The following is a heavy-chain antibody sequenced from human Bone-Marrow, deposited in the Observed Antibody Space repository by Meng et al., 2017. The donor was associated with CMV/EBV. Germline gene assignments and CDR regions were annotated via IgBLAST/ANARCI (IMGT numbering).Heavy chain of an antibody. D-gene: IGHD4-17*01. Sequence: SCKASGVTSHNYALSWVRQAPGQGLEGMGKIIPVLGIADYAQKFQGRVTITADKSTSTAYMELSSLRSEDTAIYYCARLGPDYALDHWGQGTLVTVSS. J-gene: IGHJ4*02. V-gene: IGHV1-69*04. CDR3: ARLGPDYALDH. CDR2: IIPVLGIA. CDR1: GVTSHNYA.